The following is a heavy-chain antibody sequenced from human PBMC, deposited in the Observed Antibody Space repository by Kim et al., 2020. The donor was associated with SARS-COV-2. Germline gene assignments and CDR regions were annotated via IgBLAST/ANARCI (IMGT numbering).Heavy chain of an antibody. V-gene: IGHV4-34*01. D-gene: IGHD3-22*01. CDR3: ARALNYYDSRGALDV. J-gene: IGHJ3*01. Sequence: NPSLKSRVTISVDTSKNQISLKLTSVTAADTAMFYCARALNYYDSRGALDVWSQGTMVTVSS.